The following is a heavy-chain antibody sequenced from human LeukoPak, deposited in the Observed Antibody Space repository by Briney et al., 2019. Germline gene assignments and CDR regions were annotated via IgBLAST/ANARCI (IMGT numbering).Heavy chain of an antibody. V-gene: IGHV1-24*01. CDR1: GYSLTELS. J-gene: IGHJ4*02. D-gene: IGHD3-22*01. CDR3: ATESADLYDSSGYYLDH. CDR2: FDPENGET. Sequence: ASVKVSCKVSGYSLTELSMHWVRQAPGKGLEWMGGFDPENGETIYAQKFQGRVTMTEDTSTDTAYMELSSLRSEDTAVYYCATESADLYDSSGYYLDHWGQGTLVTVSS.